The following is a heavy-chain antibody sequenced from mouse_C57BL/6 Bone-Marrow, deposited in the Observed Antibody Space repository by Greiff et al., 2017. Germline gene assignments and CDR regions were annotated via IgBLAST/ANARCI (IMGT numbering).Heavy chain of an antibody. Sequence: VQLQQSGPELVKPGASVTMSCKASGYTFTDYNMHWVKQSHGKSLEWIGYINPNNGGTSYNQKFKGKATLTVNKSSSTAYMELRSLTSEDSAVYYCARGATVVFDYWGQGTTLTVSS. CDR1: GYTFTDYN. CDR3: ARGATVVFDY. J-gene: IGHJ2*01. CDR2: INPNNGGT. D-gene: IGHD1-1*01. V-gene: IGHV1-22*01.